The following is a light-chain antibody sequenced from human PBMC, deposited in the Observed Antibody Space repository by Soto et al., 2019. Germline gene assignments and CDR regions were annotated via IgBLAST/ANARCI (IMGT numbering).Light chain of an antibody. CDR3: CSYGGSTTFV. CDR1: SSDVGSYDL. Sequence: QSALTRPASVSGSPGQSITISCTGTSSDVGSYDLVSWYQQHPGSAPKLMIYEGSNRPSGVSYRFSGSKSGNTASLTFSGLRTEDEAYYYCCSYGGSTTFVFGGGTKLTVL. V-gene: IGLV2-23*01. J-gene: IGLJ2*01. CDR2: EGS.